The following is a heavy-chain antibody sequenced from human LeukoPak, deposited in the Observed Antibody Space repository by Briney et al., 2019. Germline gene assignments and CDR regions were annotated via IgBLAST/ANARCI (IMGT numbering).Heavy chain of an antibody. Sequence: ASQTLSLTCTVSGGSISSGGYYWRWIRQPAGKGPEWIGRIYTSGSTNYNPSLKSRVTISVDTSKNQFSLKLSSVTAADTAVYYCASSSGWYFVAFDIWGQGTMVTVSS. CDR3: ASSSGWYFVAFDI. CDR2: IYTSGST. V-gene: IGHV4-61*02. J-gene: IGHJ3*02. CDR1: GGSISSGGYY. D-gene: IGHD6-19*01.